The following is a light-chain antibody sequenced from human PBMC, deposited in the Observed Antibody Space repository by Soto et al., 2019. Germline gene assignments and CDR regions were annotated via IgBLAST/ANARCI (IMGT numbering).Light chain of an antibody. CDR1: QGISSY. CDR2: AAS. J-gene: IGKJ2*01. V-gene: IGKV1-8*01. CDR3: QQYYSYPMYT. Sequence: AIRMTQSPSSFSASTGDRVTITCRASQGISSYLAWYQQKPGKAPKLLIYAASTLQSGVPSRFSGSGSGTDFTLTISCLQCEDFATYYCQQYYSYPMYTFGQGTKLEIK.